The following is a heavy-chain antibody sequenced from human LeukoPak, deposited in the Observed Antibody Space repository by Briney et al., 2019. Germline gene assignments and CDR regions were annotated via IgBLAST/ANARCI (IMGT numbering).Heavy chain of an antibody. D-gene: IGHD6-19*01. CDR3: ARVRGSFVAVAPFDY. Sequence: ASVKVSCKASGYTFIGYYMHWVRQAPGQGLEWMGWINPNSGGTNYAQKFQGRVTMTRDTSISTAYMELSRLRSDDTAVHYCARVRGSFVAVAPFDYWGQGTLVTVSS. CDR1: GYTFIGYY. CDR2: INPNSGGT. V-gene: IGHV1-2*02. J-gene: IGHJ4*02.